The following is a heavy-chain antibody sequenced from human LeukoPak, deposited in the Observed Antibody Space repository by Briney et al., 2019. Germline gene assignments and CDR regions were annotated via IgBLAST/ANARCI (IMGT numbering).Heavy chain of an antibody. J-gene: IGHJ3*02. D-gene: IGHD6-13*01. CDR1: GCTLSSYY. CDR3: ARNSRSWSDAFHI. Sequence: PSETLSLSCIASGCTLSSYYWSWVRQPPGKGLEWIGRIYSSGSTNYNASLKGRVTISVDKSKNLFSLKLSTVIAADAAVYYCARNSRSWSDAFHIGGEGTMVTVSS. V-gene: IGHV4-4*07. CDR2: IYSSGST.